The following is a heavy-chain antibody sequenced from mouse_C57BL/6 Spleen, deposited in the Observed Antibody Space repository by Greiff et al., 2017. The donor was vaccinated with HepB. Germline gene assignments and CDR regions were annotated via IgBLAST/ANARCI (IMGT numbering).Heavy chain of an antibody. V-gene: IGHV1-82*01. CDR3: ARVGGTCDFDY. Sequence: VQLQQSGPELVKPGASVKISCKASGYAFSSSWMNWVKQRPGTGLEWIGRIYPGDGDTNYNGKFKGKATLTADKSSSTAYMQLSSLTSEDAAVYFGARVGGTCDFDYWGQGTTLTVSS. J-gene: IGHJ2*01. CDR1: GYAFSSSW. CDR2: IYPGDGDT. D-gene: IGHD4-1*01.